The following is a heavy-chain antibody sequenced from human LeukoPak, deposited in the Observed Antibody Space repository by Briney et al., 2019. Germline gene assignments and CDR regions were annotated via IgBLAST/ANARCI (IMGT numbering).Heavy chain of an antibody. D-gene: IGHD5-18*01. CDR2: VYTTGST. CDR1: GGSFSSYY. J-gene: IGHJ3*02. Sequence: SETLSLTCTVSGGSFSSYYWSWIRQPAGKGLEWIGRVYTTGSTNYNPSLKSRVSMSVDTSKNQFSLSLTSVTVADTAVYYCAKSNGYGLVDIWGQGTMVTVSS. V-gene: IGHV4-4*07. CDR3: AKSNGYGLVDI.